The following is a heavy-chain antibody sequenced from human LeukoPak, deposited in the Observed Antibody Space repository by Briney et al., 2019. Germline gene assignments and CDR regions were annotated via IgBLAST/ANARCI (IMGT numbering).Heavy chain of an antibody. CDR2: IKNKTDGGTT. Sequence: GGSLRLSCAASGFTFSNAWMTWVRQAPGKGLEWVGRIKNKTDGGTTDYAAHVKGRFTISRDDSKNTLYLQINHLKTEDAAVYYWTNCATVWFGEVGGFWGPGTLVTVSS. D-gene: IGHD3-10*01. J-gene: IGHJ1*01. CDR3: TNCATVWFGEVGGF. V-gene: IGHV3-15*01. CDR1: GFTFSNAW.